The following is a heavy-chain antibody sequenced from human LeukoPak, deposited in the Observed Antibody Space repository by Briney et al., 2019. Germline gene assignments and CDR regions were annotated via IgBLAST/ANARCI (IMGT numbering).Heavy chain of an antibody. D-gene: IGHD2-2*01. CDR3: ARDPRWLTPDCTSTSCYENYFDP. Sequence: SETLSLTGGVPGYSISSGYQWAWIRQPPGKGLEWIGSIYHSGSAHYNPSLKSRVTISLETSKNQFSLNMYSVTASDTALYYCARDPRWLTPDCTSTSCYENYFDPWGQGILVTVSS. CDR1: GYSISSGYQ. J-gene: IGHJ5*02. CDR2: IYHSGSA. V-gene: IGHV4-38-2*02.